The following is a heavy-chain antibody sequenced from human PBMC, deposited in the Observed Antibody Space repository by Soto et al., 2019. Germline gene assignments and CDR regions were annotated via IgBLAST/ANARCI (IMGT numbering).Heavy chain of an antibody. Sequence: SETLSLTCTVSGGSISGYYWSWIRQPPGKGLEWIGYIYYSGSTNYNPSLKSRVTISVDTSKNQFSLRLSSVTAADTAVYFCARQQYCGSSTCYDSLYYQYMDVWAKGPWSPSP. D-gene: IGHD2-2*01. V-gene: IGHV4-59*08. CDR3: ARQQYCGSSTCYDSLYYQYMDV. J-gene: IGHJ6*03. CDR1: GGSISGYY. CDR2: IYYSGST.